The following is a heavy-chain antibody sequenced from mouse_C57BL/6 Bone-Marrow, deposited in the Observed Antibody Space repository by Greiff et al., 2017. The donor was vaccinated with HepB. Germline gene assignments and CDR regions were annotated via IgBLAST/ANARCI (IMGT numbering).Heavy chain of an antibody. CDR3: ARGLYYYGSSEAWFAY. Sequence: EVKLQQSGPELVKPGASVKISCKASGYTFTDYYMNWVKQSHGKSLEWIGDINPNNGGTSYNQKFKGKATLTVDKSSSTAYMELRSLTSEDSAVYYCARGLYYYGSSEAWFAYWGQGTLVTVSA. CDR1: GYTFTDYY. J-gene: IGHJ3*01. D-gene: IGHD1-1*01. V-gene: IGHV1-26*01. CDR2: INPNNGGT.